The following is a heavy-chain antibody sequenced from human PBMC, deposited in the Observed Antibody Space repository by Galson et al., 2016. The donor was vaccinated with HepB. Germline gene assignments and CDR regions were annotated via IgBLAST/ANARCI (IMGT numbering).Heavy chain of an antibody. D-gene: IGHD1-26*01. Sequence: SVKVSCKASGYTFTGYYLHWVRQAPGQGLEWMGWINPNSGGTKYAQKFQGWVTMTRDTSISTAYMELSRLTSDDMAVYYCARDNSGAFEIWGQGTMGTVSS. CDR2: INPNSGGT. CDR1: GYTFTGYY. J-gene: IGHJ3*02. CDR3: ARDNSGAFEI. V-gene: IGHV1-2*04.